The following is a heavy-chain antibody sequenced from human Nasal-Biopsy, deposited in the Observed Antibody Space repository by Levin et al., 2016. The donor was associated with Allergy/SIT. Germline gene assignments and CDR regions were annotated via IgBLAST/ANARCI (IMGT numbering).Heavy chain of an antibody. D-gene: IGHD5-12*01. CDR3: ARGYSGYDSYYYYGMDV. Sequence: GESLKISCAASGFTFSSYGMHWVRQAPGKGLEWVAFIRYDGSNKYYADSVKGRFTISRDNSKNTLYLQMNSLRAEDTAVYYCARGYSGYDSYYYYGMDVWGQGTTVTVSS. V-gene: IGHV3-30*02. CDR2: IRYDGSNK. CDR1: GFTFSSYG. J-gene: IGHJ6*02.